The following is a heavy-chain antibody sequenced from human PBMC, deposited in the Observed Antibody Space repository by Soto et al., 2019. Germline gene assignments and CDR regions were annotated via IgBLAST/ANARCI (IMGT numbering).Heavy chain of an antibody. CDR1: GFTFTSSA. D-gene: IGHD3-16*01. J-gene: IGHJ6*03. V-gene: IGHV1-58*02. CDR2: IVVGSGNT. Sequence: SVKVSCKASGFTFTSSAMQWVRHARRQRLEWIGWIVVGSGNTNYAQKFQERVTITRDMSTSTAYMELSSLRSEDTAVYYCAADIGGPPYYYYYMDVWGKGTTVTVSS. CDR3: AADIGGPPYYYYYMDV.